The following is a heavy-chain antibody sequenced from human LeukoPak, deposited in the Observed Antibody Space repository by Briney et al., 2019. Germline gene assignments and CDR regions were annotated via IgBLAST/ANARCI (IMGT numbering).Heavy chain of an antibody. CDR3: ARDPRYYYDSSGYAFDI. Sequence: GGSLRLSCAASGFTGSSNYMSWVRQAPGKGLECVAVIYSGETTYYADSVKGRFTISRDNSKNTLYLQMNSLRAEDTAVYYCARDPRYYYDSSGYAFDIWGQGTMVTVSS. CDR1: GFTGSSNY. CDR2: IYSGETT. D-gene: IGHD3-22*01. V-gene: IGHV3-53*01. J-gene: IGHJ3*02.